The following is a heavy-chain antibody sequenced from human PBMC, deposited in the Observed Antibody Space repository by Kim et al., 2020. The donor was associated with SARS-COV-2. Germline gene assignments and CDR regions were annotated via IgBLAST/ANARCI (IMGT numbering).Heavy chain of an antibody. CDR1: GFTFSSYA. CDR2: IYSGGDST. V-gene: IGHV3-23*03. CDR3: AKVGGSVAGTFDY. J-gene: IGHJ4*02. Sequence: GGSLRLSCAASGFTFSSYAMSWVRQAPGKGLEWVSIIYSGGDSTYYVDSVKGRFTISRDNSKNTLFLQMNSLRAEDTAVYYCAKVGGSVAGTFDYWGQGTLVTVSS. D-gene: IGHD6-19*01.